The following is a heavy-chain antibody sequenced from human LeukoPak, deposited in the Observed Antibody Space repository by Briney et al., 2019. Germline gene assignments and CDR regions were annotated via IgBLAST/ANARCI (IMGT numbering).Heavy chain of an antibody. CDR3: ARGYSSSGNWFDP. CDR1: GFTFSSYG. Sequence: GGSLRLSCAASGFTFSSYGMHWVRQAPGKGLEWVAVIWYDGSNKYYADSVKGRFTISRDNSKNTPYLQMNSLRAEDTAVYYCARGYSSSGNWFDPWGQGTLVTVSS. V-gene: IGHV3-33*01. J-gene: IGHJ5*02. CDR2: IWYDGSNK. D-gene: IGHD2-15*01.